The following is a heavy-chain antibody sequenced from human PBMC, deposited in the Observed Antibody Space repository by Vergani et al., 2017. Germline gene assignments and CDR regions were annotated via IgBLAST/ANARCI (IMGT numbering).Heavy chain of an antibody. Sequence: EVQLLKSGGGLVQPGGSRRLSCAGAGFTFDTYTMAYVRQAPGKGLEWVATISSGGGDIFYADSVKGRFTISRDNSKNTLFLQMNSLKDEDTAVYYCTTAWGLYYLHGEYFQYWGRGTLVSVSS. CDR3: TTAWGLYYLHGEYFQY. D-gene: IGHD3-10*01. CDR1: GFTFDTYT. J-gene: IGHJ1*01. CDR2: ISSGGGDI. V-gene: IGHV3-23*01.